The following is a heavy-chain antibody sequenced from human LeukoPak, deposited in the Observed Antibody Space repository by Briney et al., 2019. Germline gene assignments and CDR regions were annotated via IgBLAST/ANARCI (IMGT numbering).Heavy chain of an antibody. CDR2: LHYDGIKK. D-gene: IGHD4-17*01. CDR1: GFTFSSYA. V-gene: IGHV3-30*02. J-gene: IGHJ4*02. CDR3: AKLHGDFLPAHY. Sequence: GGSLRLSCAASGFTFSSYAMSWVRQAPGKGLEWVASLHYDGIKKYYAASVKGRFTISRDSSKNTLVLQMNTLRVEDTALYYCAKLHGDFLPAHYWGQGTLVTVSS.